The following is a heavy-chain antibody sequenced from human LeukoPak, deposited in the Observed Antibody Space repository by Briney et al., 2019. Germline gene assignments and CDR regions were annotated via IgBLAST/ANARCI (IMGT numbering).Heavy chain of an antibody. Sequence: WASVKVSCKASGFTFTGYYVHWVRQAPGQGLEWMGWINPNSGGTNYAQKFQGRVTMTTDTSMSTAYMELSRLTSDDTAVYYCARAGGRSWFDPWGQGTLVTVSS. CDR2: INPNSGGT. CDR3: ARAGGRSWFDP. V-gene: IGHV1-2*02. J-gene: IGHJ5*02. CDR1: GFTFTGYY.